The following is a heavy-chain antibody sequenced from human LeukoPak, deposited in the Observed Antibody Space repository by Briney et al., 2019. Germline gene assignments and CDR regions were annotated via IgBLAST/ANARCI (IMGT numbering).Heavy chain of an antibody. J-gene: IGHJ6*03. V-gene: IGHV4-39*01. Sequence: SETLSLXCTVSGGSIRSSSHYWVWIRQPPGKGLEWMGSMYYTGITNYSPSLQSRVTISVGTSKNQFSLRLSSVTAADTAVYYCARGRRGSIELYYYYYYMDVWGKGTTVTVSS. CDR1: GGSIRSSSHY. CDR3: ARGRRGSIELYYYYYYMDV. D-gene: IGHD1-26*01. CDR2: MYYTGIT.